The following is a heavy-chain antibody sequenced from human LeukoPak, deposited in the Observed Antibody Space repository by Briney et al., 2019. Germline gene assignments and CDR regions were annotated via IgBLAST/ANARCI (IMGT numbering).Heavy chain of an antibody. J-gene: IGHJ5*02. CDR2: IIPIFGTA. CDR1: GGTFSSYA. Sequence: SVKVSCKASGGTFSSYAISWVRQAPGQGLEWMGGIIPIFGTANYAQKFQGRVTITTDESTSTAYMELSSLRSEDTAVYYCASLGYCSSTSCYTLGFNWFDPWGQGTLVTASS. D-gene: IGHD2-2*02. V-gene: IGHV1-69*05. CDR3: ASLGYCSSTSCYTLGFNWFDP.